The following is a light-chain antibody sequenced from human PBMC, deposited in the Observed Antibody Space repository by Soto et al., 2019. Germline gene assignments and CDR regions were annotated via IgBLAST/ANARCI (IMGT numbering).Light chain of an antibody. CDR2: KAS. Sequence: DIEMTQSPSTLSASVRDRVTITCRASQSISSWSAWYQQKPGKAPKLLIYKASSLESGVPSRFSGSGSGTEFTLTISSLQPDDFAIYYCQQYNSYPRTFGQGTKVEIK. V-gene: IGKV1-5*03. J-gene: IGKJ1*01. CDR1: QSISSW. CDR3: QQYNSYPRT.